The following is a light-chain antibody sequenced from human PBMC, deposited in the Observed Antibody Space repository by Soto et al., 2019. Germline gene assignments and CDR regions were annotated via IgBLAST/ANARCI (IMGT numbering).Light chain of an antibody. CDR1: SGHSSYA. Sequence: QSVLTQSPSASASLGASVKLTCTLRSGHSSYAIAWHQQRPEKGPRYLMKLNSDGSHSKGDGIPDRFSGSSSGAERYLTISSLQSEDESDYYCQTWVTGIQVFGGGTKLTVL. J-gene: IGLJ2*01. CDR3: QTWVTGIQV. V-gene: IGLV4-69*01. CDR2: LNSDGSH.